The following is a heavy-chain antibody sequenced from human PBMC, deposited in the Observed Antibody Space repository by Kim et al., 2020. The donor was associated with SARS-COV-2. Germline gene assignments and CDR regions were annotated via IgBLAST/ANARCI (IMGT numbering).Heavy chain of an antibody. D-gene: IGHD6-19*01. J-gene: IGHJ5*02. CDR2: MNPNSGNT. V-gene: IGHV1-8*01. CDR3: TRHRSGHNDNWFDP. Sequence: ASVKVSCKASGYTFTSYDLNWVRQATGQGLEWLGWMNPNSGNTGYAVKFRGRISMTREISTSTAYMELSSLTSEDTAVYYCTRHRSGHNDNWFDPWGQGTLVTVSS. CDR1: GYTFTSYD.